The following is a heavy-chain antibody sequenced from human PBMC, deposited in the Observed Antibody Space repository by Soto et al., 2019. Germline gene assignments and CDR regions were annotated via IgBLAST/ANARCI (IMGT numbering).Heavy chain of an antibody. J-gene: IGHJ6*02. V-gene: IGHV3-33*01. Sequence: HPGGSLRLSCTASGFNFKSHGMHWVRQAPGKGLEWVAAIWFDGSQKYYADSVKGRFTISRDNSRNALDLQMNDLRVDDTAVYYCARGFRADTTPWGVTNYYYEGLDVWGQGTTVTVSS. CDR3: ARGFRADTTPWGVTNYYYEGLDV. CDR2: IWFDGSQK. CDR1: GFNFKSHG. D-gene: IGHD3-16*01.